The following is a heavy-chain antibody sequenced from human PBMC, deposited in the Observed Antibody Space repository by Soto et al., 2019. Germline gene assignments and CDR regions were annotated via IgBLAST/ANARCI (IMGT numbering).Heavy chain of an antibody. CDR1: GGTFSSYA. Sequence: GASVKVSCKASGGTFSSYAISWVRQAPGQGLEWMGGIIPIFGTANYAQKFQGRVTITAGKSTSTAYMELSSLRSEDTAVYYCARDRGGSSGYYFDYWGQGTLVTAPQ. J-gene: IGHJ4*02. CDR3: ARDRGGSSGYYFDY. V-gene: IGHV1-69*06. CDR2: IIPIFGTA. D-gene: IGHD1-26*01.